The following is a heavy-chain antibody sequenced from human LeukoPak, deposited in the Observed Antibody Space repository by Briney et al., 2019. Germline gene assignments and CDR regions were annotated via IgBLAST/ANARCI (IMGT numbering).Heavy chain of an antibody. CDR2: IRNDGSNE. CDR3: ARAGSFGGDDY. CDR1: GFTFSNYG. J-gene: IGHJ4*02. D-gene: IGHD1-26*01. Sequence: PGGSLRLSCAASGFTFSNYGMQWVRQGPGSGLEWVAFIRNDGSNEYYSDSVKGRFTISRDNFKNTLYLQMNSLRPEDTALYYCARAGSFGGDDYWGQGTLVTVSS. V-gene: IGHV3-30*02.